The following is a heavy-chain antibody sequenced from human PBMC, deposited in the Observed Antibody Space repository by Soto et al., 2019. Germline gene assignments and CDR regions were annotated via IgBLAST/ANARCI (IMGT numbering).Heavy chain of an antibody. Sequence: QLHLQESGPGLVKPSETLSLTCSVSGDSIIISTYYWGWIRQPPGKGLEWIGNVYYSGSTYSKPSLKSRVTMSVDTSKNQFSLKLSSVTAADTAIYYCAPLRASSYFHSWGQGILVTVSS. J-gene: IGHJ4*02. D-gene: IGHD2-2*01. CDR3: APLRASSYFHS. V-gene: IGHV4-39*01. CDR1: GDSIIISTYY. CDR2: VYYSGST.